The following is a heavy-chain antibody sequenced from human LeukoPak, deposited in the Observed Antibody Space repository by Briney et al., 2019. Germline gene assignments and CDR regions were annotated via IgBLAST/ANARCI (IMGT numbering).Heavy chain of an antibody. CDR1: GGSLSGDY. Sequence: SETLSLTCAVYGGSLSGDYWSWIRHPPGRGREWIGEINDMGSTNYNPSLKSRVTVSVDTSKNQFSLKMNSVTAADTAVFYCARRVGRGRYYFDCWGQGALVTVST. D-gene: IGHD3-16*01. CDR2: INDMGST. V-gene: IGHV4-34*01. CDR3: ARRVGRGRYYFDC. J-gene: IGHJ4*02.